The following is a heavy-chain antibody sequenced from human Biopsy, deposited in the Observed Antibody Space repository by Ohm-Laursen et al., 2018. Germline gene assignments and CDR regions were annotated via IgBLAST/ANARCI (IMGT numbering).Heavy chain of an antibody. CDR2: IYYSVMT. Sequence: VTLSLTCTVSGDSATKYYWSWIRQPPGKGLEWIGHIYYSVMTNYNPSLQSRVSISVDTSRNQVSLTLSSVTAADTAVYYCARDSGILNYGNFKYYHYYGMDVWGQGTKVTVSS. CDR3: ARDSGILNYGNFKYYHYYGMDV. D-gene: IGHD4-11*01. CDR1: GDSATKYY. J-gene: IGHJ6*02. V-gene: IGHV4-59*02.